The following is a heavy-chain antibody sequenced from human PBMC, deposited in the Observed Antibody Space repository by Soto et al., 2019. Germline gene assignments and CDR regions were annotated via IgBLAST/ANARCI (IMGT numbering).Heavy chain of an antibody. Sequence: GGSLRLSCAGSGFTFSNYAMSWVRQAPGKGLAWVSAISGSGGSTYYADSVKGRFTISRDNSKNTLYLQMNSLRAEDTALYYCAKVPVGATGRFDYWGQGTLVTVSS. CDR3: AKVPVGATGRFDY. CDR1: GFTFSNYA. CDR2: ISGSGGST. D-gene: IGHD1-26*01. J-gene: IGHJ4*02. V-gene: IGHV3-23*01.